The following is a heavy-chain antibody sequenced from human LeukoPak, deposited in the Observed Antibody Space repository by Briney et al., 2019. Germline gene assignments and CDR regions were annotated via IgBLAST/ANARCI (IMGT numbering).Heavy chain of an antibody. CDR3: ARGGRWVVVVAATPDPRTPYYFDY. Sequence: PGGSLRLSCEGSAFIFSGHWMNWVRQTPGKGLEWVASIKEDGSERQYVDSVKGRFSISRDNTKGSLFLQLNSLRAEDTAVYYCARGGRWVVVVAATPDPRTPYYFDYWGQGTQVTVSS. V-gene: IGHV3-7*03. CDR2: IKEDGSER. D-gene: IGHD2-15*01. J-gene: IGHJ4*02. CDR1: AFIFSGHW.